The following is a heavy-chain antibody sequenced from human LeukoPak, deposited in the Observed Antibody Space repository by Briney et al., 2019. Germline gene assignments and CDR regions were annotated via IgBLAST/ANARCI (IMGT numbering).Heavy chain of an antibody. CDR2: ISGSGGST. V-gene: IGHV3-23*01. D-gene: IGHD5-18*01. CDR3: AKVPEGEYSYGILDY. CDR1: GFTFSSYA. J-gene: IGHJ4*02. Sequence: PGGSLRLSCAASGFTFSSYAMSWARQAQGKGREWVSAISGSGGSTYYADTIKGRFTISRDNSKNTLYLQMNTLRAENTAVYYCAKVPEGEYSYGILDYWGQGTLVTVSS.